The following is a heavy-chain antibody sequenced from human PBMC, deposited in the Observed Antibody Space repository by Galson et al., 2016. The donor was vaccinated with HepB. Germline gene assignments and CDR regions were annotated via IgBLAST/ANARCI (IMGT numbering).Heavy chain of an antibody. CDR1: DFSFRSYA. CDR3: ARAAGGVMGAYYFDY. Sequence: SLRLSCAASDFSFRSYAMAWVRQAPGKGLEWVSTXTGGAGTTFYADSVKGRFSISRDNSKNTLHLQITGLRAEDTAVYYCARAAGGVMGAYYFDYWGQGALVTVSS. V-gene: IGHV3-23*01. J-gene: IGHJ4*02. D-gene: IGHD1-26*01. CDR2: XTGGAGTT.